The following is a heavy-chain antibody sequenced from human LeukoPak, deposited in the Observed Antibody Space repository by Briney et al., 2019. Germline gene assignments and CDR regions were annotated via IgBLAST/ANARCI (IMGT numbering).Heavy chain of an antibody. CDR1: GYTFSSYA. V-gene: IGHV3-23*01. J-gene: IGHJ4*02. D-gene: IGHD3-22*01. Sequence: GGSLRLSCAASGYTFSSYAMSWVRQAPGKGLEWVSAISGSGGSTYHADSVKGRFTVSRDNSKNTLYLQMNSLRAEDTAIYYCAKVGVAGSGYYYFDYWGQGTLVTVFS. CDR2: ISGSGGST. CDR3: AKVGVAGSGYYYFDY.